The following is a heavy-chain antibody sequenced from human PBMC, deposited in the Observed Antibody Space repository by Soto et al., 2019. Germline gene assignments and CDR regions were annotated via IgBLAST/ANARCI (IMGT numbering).Heavy chain of an antibody. CDR3: ARVLGDDLLTGYSDVDTALGVFDF. D-gene: IGHD3-9*01. CDR2: IYYSGNT. CDR1: GGSLSGLY. V-gene: IGHV4-59*06. Sequence: SETLSLTCDVNGGSLSGLYWSRILQTPGKGLEWIGYIYYSGNTYYNPSLKSRVTISVDTSKNQFSLNLSSVTAADTAVYYCARVLGDDLLTGYSDVDTALGVFDFWGRGTLVTVSS. J-gene: IGHJ4*02.